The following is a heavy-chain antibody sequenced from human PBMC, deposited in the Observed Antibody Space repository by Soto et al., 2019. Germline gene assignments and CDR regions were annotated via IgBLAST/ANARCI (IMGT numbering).Heavy chain of an antibody. Sequence: GGSLRLSCAASGFTFSSYSMNWVRQAPGKGLEWVSYISSSSSTIYYADSVKGRFTISRDNAKNSLYLQMNSLRAEDTAVYYCARAPSYAAIDYWGQATLLTLFS. CDR1: GFTFSSYS. D-gene: IGHD2-2*01. J-gene: IGHJ4*02. V-gene: IGHV3-48*01. CDR3: ARAPSYAAIDY. CDR2: ISSSSSTI.